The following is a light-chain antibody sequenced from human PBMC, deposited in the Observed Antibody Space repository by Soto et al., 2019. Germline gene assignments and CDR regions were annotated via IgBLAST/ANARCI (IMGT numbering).Light chain of an antibody. Sequence: EIVLTQSPGTLSLSPGEGATLACRASQSVSSSDLAWYQQTPGQAPRLLSFGASNRATGIPDRFSGSGSGTDFTLTISRLEPEDFAVYYCQQYGSSPVTFGQGTKLEIK. J-gene: IGKJ2*01. CDR3: QQYGSSPVT. CDR2: GAS. CDR1: QSVSSSD. V-gene: IGKV3-20*01.